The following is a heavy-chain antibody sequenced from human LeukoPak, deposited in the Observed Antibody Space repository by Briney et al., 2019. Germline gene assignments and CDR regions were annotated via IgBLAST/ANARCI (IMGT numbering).Heavy chain of an antibody. D-gene: IGHD1-14*01. CDR1: GDSITSTLYF. J-gene: IGHJ5*02. CDR2: IYYSGST. CDR3: AGHVHNDHCDPNWFDP. Sequence: SETLSLTCTVSGDSITSTLYFCGWIRQPPGKGPEWIASIYYSGSTFYNPSLKSRTTISADMFRKQFSLKLTSMTAADTAVYYCAGHVHNDHCDPNWFDPWGQGVLVTVSS. V-gene: IGHV4-39*01.